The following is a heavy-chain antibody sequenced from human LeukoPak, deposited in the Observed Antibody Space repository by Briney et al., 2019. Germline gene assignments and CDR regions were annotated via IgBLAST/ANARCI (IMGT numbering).Heavy chain of an antibody. Sequence: PGGSLRLSCAASGYTFSIYAMSWVRQVPGKGPEWVSAISGSGGSTYYADSVKGRFTTSRDNSKNTLHLQMDSLRAEDTAVYYCAKVHNGIMIAFGGVIIDYWGQGTQVTVSS. CDR1: GYTFSIYA. CDR2: ISGSGGST. V-gene: IGHV3-23*01. CDR3: AKVHNGIMIAFGGVIIDY. D-gene: IGHD3-16*02. J-gene: IGHJ4*02.